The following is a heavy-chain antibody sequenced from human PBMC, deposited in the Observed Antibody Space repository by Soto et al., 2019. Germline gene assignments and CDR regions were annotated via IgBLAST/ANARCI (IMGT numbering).Heavy chain of an antibody. J-gene: IGHJ5*02. CDR3: ARHGGTFDP. Sequence: QMQLVESGGGLVKPGGSLRLSCAASGFIVSDYDMTWIRQAPGKGLEWVSCITTGGTAMYYTDSMKGRFTISRDNAKNSVYLQMNNLSDEDTAIYYCARHGGTFDPWGQGTLVSVSS. V-gene: IGHV3-11*01. D-gene: IGHD1-7*01. CDR1: GFIVSDYD. CDR2: ITTGGTAM.